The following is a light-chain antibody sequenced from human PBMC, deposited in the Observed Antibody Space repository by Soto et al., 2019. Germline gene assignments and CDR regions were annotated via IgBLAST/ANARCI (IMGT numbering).Light chain of an antibody. CDR3: QPFNNWPLT. CDR1: LPISNY. Sequence: DIQMTQSPSSLSASVGDRVAITCRASLPISNYLAWYQQKPGKIPNLLIYAASTLQAGVPSRFSGSGSGAEFTLTINILQSEDFAVYYCQPFNNWPLTFGGGTKVEIK. CDR2: AAS. J-gene: IGKJ4*01. V-gene: IGKV1-27*01.